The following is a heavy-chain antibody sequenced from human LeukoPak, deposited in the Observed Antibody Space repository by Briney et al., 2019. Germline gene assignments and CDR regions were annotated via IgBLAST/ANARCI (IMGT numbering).Heavy chain of an antibody. CDR3: ARGQTVTTNYFDY. Sequence: SETPSLTCTVSGGSITTYYWSWIRQPPGKGLEWIGYIYDSVTTKYNPSFKSRVTISVDKSKNQFSQKLSSVTAADTAVYYCARGQTVTTNYFDYWGQGTLVTVSS. J-gene: IGHJ4*02. CDR1: GGSITTYY. D-gene: IGHD4-17*01. V-gene: IGHV4-59*12. CDR2: IYDSVTT.